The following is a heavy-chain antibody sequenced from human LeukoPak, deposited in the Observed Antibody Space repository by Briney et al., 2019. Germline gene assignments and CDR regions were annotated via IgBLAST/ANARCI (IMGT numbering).Heavy chain of an antibody. Sequence: GGSLRLSCAASGFTFSDYYMSWIRQAPGKGLEWVSLISGSDGSTYYADSVKGRFTISRDNSKNTLYLQMNSLRAEDTAIYYCAKSQSSGWLYYFDYWGQGTLVTVSS. V-gene: IGHV3-23*01. D-gene: IGHD6-19*01. CDR1: GFTFSDYY. CDR3: AKSQSSGWLYYFDY. CDR2: ISGSDGST. J-gene: IGHJ4*02.